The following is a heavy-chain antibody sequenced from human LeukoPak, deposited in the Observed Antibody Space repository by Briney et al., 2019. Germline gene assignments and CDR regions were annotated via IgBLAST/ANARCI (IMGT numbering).Heavy chain of an antibody. CDR1: GGSISSYY. CDR2: IYYSGST. CDR3: ARETPSAAGDY. J-gene: IGHJ4*02. Sequence: SETLSLTCTVSGGSISSYYWSWIRQPPGKGLEWIGYIYYSGSTNYNPSLKSRVTISVDTSKNQFSLKLSSVTAADTAVYYCARETPSAAGDYWGQGTLVTVSS. D-gene: IGHD2-15*01. V-gene: IGHV4-59*01.